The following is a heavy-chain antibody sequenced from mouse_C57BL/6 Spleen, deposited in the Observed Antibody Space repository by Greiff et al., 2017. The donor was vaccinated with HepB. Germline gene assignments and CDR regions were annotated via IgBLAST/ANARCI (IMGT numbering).Heavy chain of an antibody. Sequence: VQLQQSGPELVKPGASVKISCKASGYTFTDYYMNWVKQSHGKSLEWIGDINPNNGGTSYNQKFKGKATLTVDKSSSTAYMELRSLTSEDSAVYYWARGKNFNYGSSYDAMDYWGQGTSVTVSS. CDR2: INPNNGGT. D-gene: IGHD1-1*01. J-gene: IGHJ4*01. V-gene: IGHV1-26*01. CDR1: GYTFTDYY. CDR3: ARGKNFNYGSSYDAMDY.